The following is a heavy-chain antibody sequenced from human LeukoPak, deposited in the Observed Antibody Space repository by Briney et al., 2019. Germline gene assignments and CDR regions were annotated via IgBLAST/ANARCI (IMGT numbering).Heavy chain of an antibody. CDR2: IFYNGNT. D-gene: IGHD6-6*01. CDR3: ARPSKPYSSFMDAFDI. Sequence: SETLSLTCTVSDGSMSPYYWSWIRQSPGKGLEWIAYIFYNGNTKYNPSLWSRVTISIDTSRNQFSLNLNSVTAVDTAVYYCARPSKPYSSFMDAFDIWGQGTMVTVSS. V-gene: IGHV4-59*01. CDR1: DGSMSPYY. J-gene: IGHJ3*02.